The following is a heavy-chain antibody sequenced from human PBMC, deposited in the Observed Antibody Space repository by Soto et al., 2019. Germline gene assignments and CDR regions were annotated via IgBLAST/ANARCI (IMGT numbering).Heavy chain of an antibody. CDR1: GFTFSSYN. Sequence: GSLRLSCVASGFTFSSYNMNWVRQAPGKGLEWVSSISTTSSYIYYADSVEGRFTISRDNAKNSLYLQMNSLRAEDTAVYYCARDLRDGYSRFDFWGQGTLVTVSS. CDR3: ARDLRDGYSRFDF. V-gene: IGHV3-21*01. J-gene: IGHJ4*02. CDR2: ISTTSSYI. D-gene: IGHD2-15*01.